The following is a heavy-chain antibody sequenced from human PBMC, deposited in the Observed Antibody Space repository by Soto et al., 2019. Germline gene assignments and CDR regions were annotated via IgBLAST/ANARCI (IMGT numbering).Heavy chain of an antibody. CDR1: GFSVSGNY. D-gene: IGHD4-17*01. CDR2: IHSGGNT. J-gene: IGHJ4*02. CDR3: AKLPPGDA. V-gene: IGHV3-53*01. Sequence: EVQVVESGGGVIQPGGSLRLSCAASGFSVSGNYMTWVRQAPGKGLEWVSVIHSGGNTYYADSGKGRFTISRDNSRNTVSLHLNSLRTEDPALYDCAKLPPGDAWGQGTLVTVSS.